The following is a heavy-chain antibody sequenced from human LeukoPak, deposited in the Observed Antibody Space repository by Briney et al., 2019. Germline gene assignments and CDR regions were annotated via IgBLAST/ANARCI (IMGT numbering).Heavy chain of an antibody. D-gene: IGHD2-2*01. CDR2: ISYDGSNK. CDR3: ARYCSSTSCYVGRDYYYGMDV. J-gene: IGHJ6*04. CDR1: GFTFSSYG. V-gene: IGHV3-30*03. Sequence: GGSLRLSCAASGFTFSSYGMHWVRQAPGKGLEWVAVISYDGSNKYYADSVKGRFTISRDNSKNTLYLQMNSLRAEDTAVYYCARYCSSTSCYVGRDYYYGMDVWGKGTTVTVSS.